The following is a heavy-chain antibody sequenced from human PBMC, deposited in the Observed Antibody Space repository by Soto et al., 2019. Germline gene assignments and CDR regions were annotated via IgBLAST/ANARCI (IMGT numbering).Heavy chain of an antibody. CDR3: ARDGGAY. Sequence: QVQLVESGGGVVQPGTSLRLSCAASGFTFRTYAMHWVRQAPGKGLEWVAVISYDATNKYYADSVKGRFTISRDNSKNTLYLQMTTLRAEDTALYHCARDGGAYWGQGTPVIVSS. V-gene: IGHV3-30-3*01. CDR2: ISYDATNK. CDR1: GFTFRTYA. J-gene: IGHJ4*02. D-gene: IGHD3-16*01.